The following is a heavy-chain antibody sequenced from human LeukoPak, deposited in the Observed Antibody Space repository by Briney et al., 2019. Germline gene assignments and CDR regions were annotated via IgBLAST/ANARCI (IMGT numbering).Heavy chain of an antibody. Sequence: SVKVSCKASRGTFSSYAISWVRQAPGQGLEWMGGIIPIFGTANYAQKFQGRVTITADESTSTAYMELSSLRSEDTAVYYCARVGYDFWSGYPLGAFDIWGQGTMVTVSS. V-gene: IGHV1-69*01. D-gene: IGHD3-3*01. J-gene: IGHJ3*02. CDR3: ARVGYDFWSGYPLGAFDI. CDR2: IIPIFGTA. CDR1: RGTFSSYA.